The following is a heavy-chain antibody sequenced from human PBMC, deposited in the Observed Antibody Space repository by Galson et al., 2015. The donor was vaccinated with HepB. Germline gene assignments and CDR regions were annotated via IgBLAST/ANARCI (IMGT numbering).Heavy chain of an antibody. D-gene: IGHD3-3*01. Sequence: SLRLSCAASGFTFSSQAIHWVRQAPGKGLEWVAVISSAGGNKCYADSVKGRFTISRDNSKNTLYLQMNSLRPEDTAVYSCARESFGVVNLDYWGQGTLVTVSS. V-gene: IGHV3-30-3*01. CDR3: ARESFGVVNLDY. CDR1: GFTFSSQA. J-gene: IGHJ4*02. CDR2: ISSAGGNK.